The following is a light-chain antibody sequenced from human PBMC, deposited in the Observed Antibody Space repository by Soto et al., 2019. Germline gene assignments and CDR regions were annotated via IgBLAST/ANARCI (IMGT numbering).Light chain of an antibody. V-gene: IGKV1-8*01. CDR2: AAS. CDR3: QQYYSYLT. Sequence: AIRMTQSPSSLSASTGDRVPITCRASQGISSYLAWYQQKPGKAPKLLIYAASTLQSGVPSRFSGSGSGTDFTLTISCLQSEDFATYYCQQYYSYLTFGQGTKVDIK. J-gene: IGKJ1*01. CDR1: QGISSY.